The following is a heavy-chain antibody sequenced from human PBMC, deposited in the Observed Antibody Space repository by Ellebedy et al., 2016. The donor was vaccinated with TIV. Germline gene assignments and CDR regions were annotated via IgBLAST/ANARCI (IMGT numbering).Heavy chain of an antibody. CDR1: GGSISSSTSY. CDR2: IYYSGST. V-gene: IGHV4-39*01. CDR3: ASGHEGGVDDYGGNWFDP. D-gene: IGHD4-17*01. Sequence: PGGSLRLSCTVSGGSISSSTSYWGWIRQPPGTGLEWIGSIYYSGSTFYNPSLKSRVTISVDTSKNLFSLKLSSVTAADTAVYYCASGHEGGVDDYGGNWFDPWGQGTLVTVSS. J-gene: IGHJ5*02.